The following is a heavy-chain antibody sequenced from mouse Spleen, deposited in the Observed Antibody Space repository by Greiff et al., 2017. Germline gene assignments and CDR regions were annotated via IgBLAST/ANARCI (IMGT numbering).Heavy chain of an antibody. CDR2: ISGGGSYT. Sequence: EVQRVESGGGLVKPGGSLKLSCAASGFTFSSYGMSWVRQTPEKRLEWVATISGGGSYTYYPDRVKGRFTISRDNAKNNLYLQMSSLRSEDTALYYCARNGYDLFDYWGQGTTLTVSS. V-gene: IGHV5-9-2*01. J-gene: IGHJ2*01. CDR3: ARNGYDLFDY. CDR1: GFTFSSYG. D-gene: IGHD2-2*01.